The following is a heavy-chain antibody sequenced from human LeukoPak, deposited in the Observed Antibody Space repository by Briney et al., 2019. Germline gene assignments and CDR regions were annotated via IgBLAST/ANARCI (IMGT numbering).Heavy chain of an antibody. V-gene: IGHV3-66*01. CDR1: GFTVSSNY. Sequence: PGGSLRLSCAASGFTVSSNYMSWVRQAPGKGLEWVSVIYSGGSTYYADSVKGRFTISRDNSKNTLYLQMNSLRAEDTAVYYCARGGRGDGYNPDAFDIWGQGTMVTVSS. D-gene: IGHD5-24*01. CDR2: IYSGGST. CDR3: ARGGRGDGYNPDAFDI. J-gene: IGHJ3*02.